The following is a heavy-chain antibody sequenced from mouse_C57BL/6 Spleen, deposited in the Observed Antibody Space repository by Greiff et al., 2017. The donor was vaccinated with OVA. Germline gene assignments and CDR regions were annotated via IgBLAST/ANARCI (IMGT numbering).Heavy chain of an antibody. J-gene: IGHJ3*01. Sequence: DVQLVESGGGLVKPGGSLKLSCAASGFTFSDYGMHWVRQAPEKGLEWVAYISSGSSTIYYADTVKGRFTISRDNAKNTLFLQMTSLRSEDTAMYYCAKDDGYYEAWFAYWGQGTLVTVSA. CDR1: GFTFSDYG. CDR2: ISSGSSTI. D-gene: IGHD2-3*01. V-gene: IGHV5-17*01. CDR3: AKDDGYYEAWFAY.